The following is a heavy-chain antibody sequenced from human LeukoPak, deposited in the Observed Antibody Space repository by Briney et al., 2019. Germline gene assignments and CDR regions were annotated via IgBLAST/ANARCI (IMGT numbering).Heavy chain of an antibody. D-gene: IGHD2-2*01. V-gene: IGHV4-34*01. Sequence: PSETLSLTCAVYGGSFSGYYWSWIRQPPGKGLEWIGEINHSGSTNYNPSLKSRVTISVDTSKNQFSLKLSSVTAADTAVYYCARHGPIVVVPAATPPNYYMDVWGKGTTVTVSS. CDR3: ARHGPIVVVPAATPPNYYMDV. J-gene: IGHJ6*03. CDR2: INHSGST. CDR1: GGSFSGYY.